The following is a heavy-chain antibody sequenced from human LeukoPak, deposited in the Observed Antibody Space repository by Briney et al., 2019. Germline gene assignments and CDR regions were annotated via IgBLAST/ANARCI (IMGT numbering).Heavy chain of an antibody. D-gene: IGHD6-13*01. Sequence: ASVKVSCKASGGTLSSYAISWVRQAPGQGLEWMGGIIPTFGTANYAQKFQGRVTITADESTSTAYMELSSLRSEDTAVYYCARFSGYSTYGSFDYWGQGTLVTVSS. J-gene: IGHJ4*02. CDR3: ARFSGYSTYGSFDY. CDR2: IIPTFGTA. CDR1: GGTLSSYA. V-gene: IGHV1-69*13.